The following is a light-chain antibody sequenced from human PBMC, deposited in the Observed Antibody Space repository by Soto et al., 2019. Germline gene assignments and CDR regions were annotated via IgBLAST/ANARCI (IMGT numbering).Light chain of an antibody. V-gene: IGKV1-5*01. CDR3: QHHNSYSQT. CDR1: QSIRYY. CDR2: GAS. J-gene: IGKJ1*01. Sequence: DIQLTQSPPTLSASVGDRVTITCRASQSIRYYLAWYQQMPGKAPKLLIYGASSLQSGVPSRFSGSGSGTEFTLTISSLXXDDFAXYFCQHHNSYSQTFGQGTKVEIK.